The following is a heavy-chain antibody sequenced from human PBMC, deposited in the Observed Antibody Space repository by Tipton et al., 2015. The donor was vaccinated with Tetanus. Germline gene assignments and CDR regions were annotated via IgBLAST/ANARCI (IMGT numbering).Heavy chain of an antibody. CDR1: GASISTYY. V-gene: IGHV4-59*01. J-gene: IGHJ3*02. CDR3: ARGGAVAGAFDI. Sequence: TLSLTCTVSGASISTYYWSWIRQPPGKGLEWIGYIYYSGTTNYNPSLKSRVTISVDTSKNQFSLQLTSVTAADAAVYYCARGGAVAGAFDIWGQGTIVTVSS. CDR2: IYYSGTT. D-gene: IGHD6-19*01.